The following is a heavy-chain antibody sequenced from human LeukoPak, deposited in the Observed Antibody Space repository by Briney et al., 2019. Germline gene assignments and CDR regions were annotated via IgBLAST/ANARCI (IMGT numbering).Heavy chain of an antibody. J-gene: IGHJ4*02. CDR2: IKPDGTAT. Sequence: PGGSLRLSCAASGFTFSSYWMHWVRQTPEKGLVWVSEIKPDGTATSHADSVKGRFTTSRDNAKNTLYLQMNSLRAEDTAVYYCTRDAMGATPIDHWGQGTLVTVSS. V-gene: IGHV3-74*01. CDR1: GFTFSSYW. CDR3: TRDAMGATPIDH. D-gene: IGHD1-26*01.